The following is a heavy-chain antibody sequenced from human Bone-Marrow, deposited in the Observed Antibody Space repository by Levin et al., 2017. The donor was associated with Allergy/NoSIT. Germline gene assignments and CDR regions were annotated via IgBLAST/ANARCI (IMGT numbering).Heavy chain of an antibody. D-gene: IGHD6-19*01. J-gene: IGHJ5*02. CDR1: GFIFSSYA. CDR3: AKRVAATSYKWFDP. CDR2: ISGSGTGT. V-gene: IGHV3-23*01. Sequence: GGSLRLSCAASGFIFSSYAMSWVRQAPGKGLEWVSAISGSGTGTFYADSVRGRFTISRDNSKNTVYLQMNSLRAEDTAVYYCAKRVAATSYKWFDPWGQGTLVTVSS.